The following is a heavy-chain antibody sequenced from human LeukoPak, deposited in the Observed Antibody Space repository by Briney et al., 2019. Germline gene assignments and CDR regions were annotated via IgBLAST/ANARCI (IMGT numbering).Heavy chain of an antibody. CDR2: ISSRSSYI. CDR3: ARDPTTVTTPIYLDY. Sequence: GGSLRLSCAASGFTFSSYSMNWVRQAPGKGLEWVSSISSRSSYIYYADSVKGRFTISRDNAKNLLYLQMNSLRAEDTAVYYCARDPTTVTTPIYLDYWGQGTLVTVSS. J-gene: IGHJ4*02. CDR1: GFTFSSYS. V-gene: IGHV3-21*01. D-gene: IGHD4-17*01.